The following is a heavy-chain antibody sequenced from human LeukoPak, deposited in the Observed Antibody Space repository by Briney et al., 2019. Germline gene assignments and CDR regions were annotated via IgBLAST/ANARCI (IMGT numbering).Heavy chain of an antibody. CDR3: ARHVYEGNSWLFDY. CDR1: GGSISSSSYY. V-gene: IGHV4-39*01. J-gene: IGHJ4*02. Sequence: SETLSLTCTVSGGSISSSSYYWGWIRQPPGKGLEWIGSIYYSGSSSYYNPSLKSRVTISVDTSRNQFSLKLSSVTAADTALYYCARHVYEGNSWLFDYWGQGTLVTVSS. CDR2: IYYSGSSS. D-gene: IGHD6-13*01.